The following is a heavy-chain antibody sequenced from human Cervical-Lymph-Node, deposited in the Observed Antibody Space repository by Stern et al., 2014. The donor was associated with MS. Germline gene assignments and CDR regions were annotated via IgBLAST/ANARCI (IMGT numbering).Heavy chain of an antibody. V-gene: IGHV1-69*01. Sequence: EQLVESEAEVKTPGSSVKVSCKAYGGTFSSYAISWVRQAPGQGLEWMGGIIPIFGTAKYAKKIQGRVTTSADDSPSTAYMELSSLRSEDTAVYYCARGRFAPRDAFDIWGQGTMVTVSS. CDR3: ARGRFAPRDAFDI. D-gene: IGHD3-10*01. CDR1: GGTFSSYA. J-gene: IGHJ3*02. CDR2: IIPIFGTA.